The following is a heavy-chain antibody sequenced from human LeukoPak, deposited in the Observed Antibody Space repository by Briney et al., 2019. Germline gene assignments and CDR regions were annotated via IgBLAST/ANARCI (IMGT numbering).Heavy chain of an antibody. J-gene: IGHJ4*02. V-gene: IGHV3-23*01. Sequence: GGSLRLSCAASGLIFFSSAMSWVRQAPGKGLEWVSTISSGDITYYADSVKGRFTISRDNSKNTLHLQMSNLRAEDTAVYYCAKVPGTNWYGGYFFDYWGQGTLVTVSS. CDR2: ISSGDIT. CDR3: AKVPGTNWYGGYFFDY. D-gene: IGHD6-13*01. CDR1: GLIFFSSA.